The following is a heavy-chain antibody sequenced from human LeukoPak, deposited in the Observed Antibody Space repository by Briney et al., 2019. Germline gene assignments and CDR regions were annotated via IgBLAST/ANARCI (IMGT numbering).Heavy chain of an antibody. D-gene: IGHD2-2*01. CDR3: AKDRWRVVPAATFDY. V-gene: IGHV3-23*01. Sequence: GGSLRLSCAASGFTFSSYAMNWVRQAPGKGLEWVSAISGSGGSTYYADSVKGRFTISRDNSKNTLYLQMNSLRAEDTAVYYCAKDRWRVVPAATFDYWGQGTLVTVSS. CDR2: ISGSGGST. CDR1: GFTFSSYA. J-gene: IGHJ4*02.